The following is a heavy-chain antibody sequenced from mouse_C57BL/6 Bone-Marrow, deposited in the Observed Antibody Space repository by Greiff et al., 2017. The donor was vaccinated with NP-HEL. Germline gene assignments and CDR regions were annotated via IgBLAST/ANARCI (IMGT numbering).Heavy chain of an antibody. V-gene: IGHV1-82*01. J-gene: IGHJ3*01. Sequence: VKLMESGPELVKPGALVKISCKASGYAFSSSWMNWVKQRPGKGLEWIGRIYPGDGDTNYNGKFKGKATLTADKSSSTAYMQLSSLTSEDSAVYFCARGDGYYPFAYWGQGTLVTVSA. CDR1: GYAFSSSW. CDR3: ARGDGYYPFAY. CDR2: IYPGDGDT. D-gene: IGHD2-3*01.